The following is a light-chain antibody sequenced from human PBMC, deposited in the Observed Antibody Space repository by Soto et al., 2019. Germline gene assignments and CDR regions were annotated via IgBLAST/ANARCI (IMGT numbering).Light chain of an antibody. J-gene: IGLJ2*01. V-gene: IGLV2-14*01. CDR3: SSYTTSSTEV. CDR2: DVT. CDR1: SSDVGAYNH. Sequence: QSALTQPASVSGSPGQSITISCTGTSSDVGAYNHVSWYQQHPGKVPKLMIYDVTNRPSGVSNRFSGSKSGNTASLTISGLQAEDEADYYFSSYTTSSTEVFGGGTKLTVL.